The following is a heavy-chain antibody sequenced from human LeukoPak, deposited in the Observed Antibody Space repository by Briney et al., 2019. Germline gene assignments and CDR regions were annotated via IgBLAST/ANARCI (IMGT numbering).Heavy chain of an antibody. CDR3: ASLSLRHYFDY. Sequence: GGSLRLSCSASGFTFSTYWMSWVRQAPGKGLEWVAVISYDGSNKYYADSVKGRFTISRDNSKNTLYLQMNSLRAEDTAVYYCASLSLRHYFDYWGQGTLVTVSS. D-gene: IGHD3-16*02. J-gene: IGHJ4*02. CDR1: GFTFSTYW. V-gene: IGHV3-30*03. CDR2: ISYDGSNK.